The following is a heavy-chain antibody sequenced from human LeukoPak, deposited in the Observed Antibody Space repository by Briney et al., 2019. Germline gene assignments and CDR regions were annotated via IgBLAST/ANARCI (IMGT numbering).Heavy chain of an antibody. Sequence: TGGSLRLSCAASGFTFSGYWMHWLRQPPGKGLEWIGYIYKSERTNYNPSLQSRVTISVDTPTNQFSLKLTAVTAADTAVYYCVTGRGWLPDHWGQGTLVTVSS. CDR2: IYKSERT. CDR1: GFTFSGYW. J-gene: IGHJ5*02. CDR3: VTGRGWLPDH. D-gene: IGHD5-24*01. V-gene: IGHV4-59*01.